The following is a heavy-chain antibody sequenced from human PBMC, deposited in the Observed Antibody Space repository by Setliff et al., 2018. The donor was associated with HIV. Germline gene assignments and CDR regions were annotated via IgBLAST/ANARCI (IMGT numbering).Heavy chain of an antibody. V-gene: IGHV1-24*01. CDR1: GYTLTELS. D-gene: IGHD3-10*01. CDR3: ASGKGVRGVIIRGGLDV. CDR2: FDPEDGET. Sequence: ASVKVSCKISGYTLTELSIHWVRQAPGKGLEWMANFDPEDGETFYAQKFQGRLTMTEDTSTDTAYMELSSLRSDDTAMYYCASGKGVRGVIIRGGLDVWGKGTTVTVSS. J-gene: IGHJ6*04.